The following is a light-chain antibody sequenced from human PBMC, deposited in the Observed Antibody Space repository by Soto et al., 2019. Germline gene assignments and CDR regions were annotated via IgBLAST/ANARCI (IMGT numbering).Light chain of an antibody. CDR1: SSDVGSYNR. CDR2: EVS. CDR3: SSRRRSDTGV. V-gene: IGLV2-14*02. Sequence: QSVLTQPASVSGSPGQSITISCTGGSSDVGSYNRVSWYRQHPGKAPQLMIYEVSNRPSGVSNRFSGSKSGNTASLTSSGRQAEDEADECCSSRRRSDTGVIGGGTKLTVL. J-gene: IGLJ3*02.